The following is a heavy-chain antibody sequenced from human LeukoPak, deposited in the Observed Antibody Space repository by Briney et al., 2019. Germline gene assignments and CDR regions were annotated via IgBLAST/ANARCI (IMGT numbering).Heavy chain of an antibody. D-gene: IGHD3-22*01. CDR3: AGGGYYDGSGYLS. V-gene: IGHV4-59*01. J-gene: IGHJ5*02. CDR2: IYYSGST. Sequence: SETLSLTCTVSGGSISSYYWSWIRQPPGKGLEWIGYIYYSGSTNYNPSLKSRVTISVDTSKNQFSLKLSSVTAADTAVYYCAGGGYYDGSGYLSWGQGTLVTVSS. CDR1: GGSISSYY.